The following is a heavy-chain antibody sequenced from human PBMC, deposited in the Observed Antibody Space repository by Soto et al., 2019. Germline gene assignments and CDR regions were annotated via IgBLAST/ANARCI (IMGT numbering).Heavy chain of an antibody. V-gene: IGHV1-18*01. J-gene: IGHJ6*02. Sequence: QVQLVQSGAEVKKPGASVKVSCKASGYTFTSYGISWVRQAPGQGLEWMGWISAYDGNTNYAQKLQGRVTMTQDAATSKAHGGLRGRISAATAGYYCAREGRGQQQLVRHYYYYGMDVWGQGTTVTVSS. D-gene: IGHD6-13*01. CDR2: ISAYDGNT. CDR1: GYTFTSYG. CDR3: AREGRGQQQLVRHYYYYGMDV.